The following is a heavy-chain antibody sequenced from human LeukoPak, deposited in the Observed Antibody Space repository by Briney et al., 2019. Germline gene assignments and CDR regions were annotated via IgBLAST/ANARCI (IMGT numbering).Heavy chain of an antibody. CDR3: ARRSGRGWKYDSFDV. Sequence: PSETLSLTCSVSADFSSSDYWSWIRQPPGKGMEWIGHFATGGSAYYNPSLRRRVAISADRSQNLISLRLTSVTAADTALYFCARRSGRGWKYDSFDVWGPGTTVTVSS. V-gene: IGHV4-4*08. CDR1: ADFSSSDY. J-gene: IGHJ3*01. CDR2: FATGGSA. D-gene: IGHD5-12*01.